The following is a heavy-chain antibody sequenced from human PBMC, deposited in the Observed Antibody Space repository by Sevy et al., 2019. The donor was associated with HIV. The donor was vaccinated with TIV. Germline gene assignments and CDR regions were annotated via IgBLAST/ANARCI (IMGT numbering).Heavy chain of an antibody. CDR1: GGSINSDH. CDR3: ARRNGFAI. CDR2: VYYIGGT. V-gene: IGHV4-59*08. D-gene: IGHD2-8*01. J-gene: IGHJ3*02. Sequence: SETLSLTCTVSGGSINSDHWNWIRQPPGKGLEWIGYVYYIGGTNYNPSLKNRVTISVDRTKNQFSLKLHSVTAADTAVYYCARRNGFAIWGQGTMVTVSS.